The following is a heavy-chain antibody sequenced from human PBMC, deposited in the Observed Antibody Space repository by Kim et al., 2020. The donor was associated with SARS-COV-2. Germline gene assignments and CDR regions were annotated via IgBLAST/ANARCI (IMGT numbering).Heavy chain of an antibody. CDR2: ST. Sequence: STNYNPSLKSRVTISVDTSKNQFSLKLSSMTAADTAVYYCARERRGSYDYWGQGTLVTVSS. V-gene: IGHV4-34*01. J-gene: IGHJ4*02. D-gene: IGHD1-26*01. CDR3: ARERRGSYDY.